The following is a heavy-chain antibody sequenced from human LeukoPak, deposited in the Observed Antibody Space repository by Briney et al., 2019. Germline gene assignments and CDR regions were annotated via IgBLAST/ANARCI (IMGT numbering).Heavy chain of an antibody. CDR1: GGSISSYY. Sequence: SETLSLTCTVSGGSISSYYWSWIRQPPGKGLEWIGYIYYSGSTNYNPSLKSRVTISVDTSKNQFSLKLSSVTAADTAVYYCARDRAYYDFLSGYGGYYYYMDVWGKGTTVTVSS. CDR2: IYYSGST. CDR3: ARDRAYYDFLSGYGGYYYYMDV. J-gene: IGHJ6*03. V-gene: IGHV4-59*01. D-gene: IGHD3-3*01.